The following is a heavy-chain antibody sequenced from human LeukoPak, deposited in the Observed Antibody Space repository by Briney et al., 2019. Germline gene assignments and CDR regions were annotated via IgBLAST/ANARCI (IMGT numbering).Heavy chain of an antibody. J-gene: IGHJ6*02. CDR3: ARVRSSWYGGIDYYGMDV. Sequence: GGSLRLSCAASGFTFSSYWMSWVRQAPGKGLEWVANIKQDGSEKYYVDSVKGRFTISRDNAKNSLYLQMNSLRAEDTAVYYCARVRSSWYGGIDYYGMDVWGQGTTVTVSS. D-gene: IGHD6-13*01. V-gene: IGHV3-7*01. CDR1: GFTFSSYW. CDR2: IKQDGSEK.